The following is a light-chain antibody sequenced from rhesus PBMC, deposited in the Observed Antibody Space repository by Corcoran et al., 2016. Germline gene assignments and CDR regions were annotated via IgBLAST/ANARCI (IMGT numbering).Light chain of an antibody. J-gene: IGKJ2*01. CDR2: GAS. CDR3: YQHSSGYS. CDR1: QSVSSY. Sequence: QVILTQSPATLSLSPGERATLSCRASQSVSSYLAWYQQKPGQAPRRLIYGASSRATGIPDRFSGSGFGTDFTLTISSLEPEDVGVYHCYQHSSGYSFSQGTKVEIK. V-gene: IGKV3-10*01.